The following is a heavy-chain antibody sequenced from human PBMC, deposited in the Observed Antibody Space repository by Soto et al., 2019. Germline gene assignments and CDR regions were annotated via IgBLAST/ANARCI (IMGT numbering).Heavy chain of an antibody. CDR3: AKSRDAYNFYFYYGMDV. CDR2: ILYDGSNK. J-gene: IGHJ6*02. V-gene: IGHV3-30*18. D-gene: IGHD2-2*01. Sequence: LRLSCAASGFTFSNYGMHWVRQTPGKGLEWVALILYDGSNKYYADSVKGRFTISRDNSKNTLYLQVSSLRAEDTAVYYCAKSRDAYNFYFYYGMDVWGQGTTVTVSS. CDR1: GFTFSNYG.